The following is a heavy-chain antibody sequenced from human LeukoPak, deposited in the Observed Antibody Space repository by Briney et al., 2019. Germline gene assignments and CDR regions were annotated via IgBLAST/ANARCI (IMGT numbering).Heavy chain of an antibody. CDR3: AKSFGDYGDYVSPFGY. J-gene: IGHJ4*02. CDR1: GFTFSSYA. V-gene: IGHV3-23*01. D-gene: IGHD4-17*01. Sequence: GGSLRLSCAASGFTFSSYAMSGVRQAPGKGLEWVSAISGSGGSTYYADSVKGRFTISRDNSKNTLYLQMNSLRAEDTAVYYCAKSFGDYGDYVSPFGYWGQGTLVTVSS. CDR2: ISGSGGST.